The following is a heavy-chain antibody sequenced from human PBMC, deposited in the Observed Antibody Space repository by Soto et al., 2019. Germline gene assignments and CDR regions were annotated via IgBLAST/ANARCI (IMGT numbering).Heavy chain of an antibody. Sequence: GGSLRLSCTASGFTFSNYGMHWVRQAPGKGLEWVAVISYDGSNKYYADSVKGRFTVSRDNSKNTLYLQMNSLRAEDTAVYYCAKDLWTYYDFWSGYFPTDYWGQGTLVTVSS. V-gene: IGHV3-30*18. J-gene: IGHJ4*02. D-gene: IGHD3-3*01. CDR2: ISYDGSNK. CDR3: AKDLWTYYDFWSGYFPTDY. CDR1: GFTFSNYG.